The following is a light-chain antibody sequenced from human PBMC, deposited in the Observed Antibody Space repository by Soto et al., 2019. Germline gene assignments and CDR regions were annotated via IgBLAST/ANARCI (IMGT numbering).Light chain of an antibody. Sequence: IQMTQSPSTLSGSVGDRVTVTSRASQTIRSWLSWYQKKPGKAPNPLIYKASTLKSGVPSRLSGSGYGTDFTITISSMKTDDFETYYCQHYNSYSEAFGHGTKVDIK. CDR3: QHYNSYSEA. V-gene: IGKV1-5*03. J-gene: IGKJ1*01. CDR1: QTIRSW. CDR2: KAS.